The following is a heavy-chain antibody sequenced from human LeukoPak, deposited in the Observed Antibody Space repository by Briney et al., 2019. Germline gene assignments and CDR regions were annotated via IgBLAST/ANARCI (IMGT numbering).Heavy chain of an antibody. D-gene: IGHD1-1*01. V-gene: IGHV3-21*01. J-gene: IGHJ4*02. CDR3: ARDGPTTYYDY. Sequence: GGSLRLSCAASGFTFSSYSMNWVRQAPGKGLEWVSSISSSSSYIYYADSVKGRFTISRDNAKNSLYLQMNSLRAEDTAVYYCARDGPTTYYDYWGQGTLATVSS. CDR1: GFTFSSYS. CDR2: ISSSSSYI.